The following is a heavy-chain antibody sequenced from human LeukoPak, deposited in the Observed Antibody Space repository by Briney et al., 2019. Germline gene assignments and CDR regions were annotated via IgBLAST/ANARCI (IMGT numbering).Heavy chain of an antibody. CDR1: GFTFSSYW. Sequence: GGSLRLSCAASGFTFSSYWMSWLRQAPGKGLEGVANIKQDGSEKYYVDSVKGRFTISRDNGKNSLYLQMNSLRAEDMAVYYCARYIGLYSSSGYRIGYYGMDVWGQGTTVTVSS. D-gene: IGHD6-13*01. V-gene: IGHV3-7*01. CDR2: IKQDGSEK. CDR3: ARYIGLYSSSGYRIGYYGMDV. J-gene: IGHJ6*02.